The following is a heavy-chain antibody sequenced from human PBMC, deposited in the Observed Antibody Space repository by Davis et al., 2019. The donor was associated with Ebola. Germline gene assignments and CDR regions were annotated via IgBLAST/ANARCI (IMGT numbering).Heavy chain of an antibody. CDR1: GYSFSDSW. V-gene: IGHV5-51*01. CDR2: IWPSASDT. Sequence: GESLKISCKGSGYSFSDSWIGWVRQMPGKGLEWMGIIWPSASDTRYSPSFQGQVTISVDKSINTAYLQWSSLKASDTAMYYCAKHSGGVQQMAFDIWGQGTMVSVSS. D-gene: IGHD1-1*01. CDR3: AKHSGGVQQMAFDI. J-gene: IGHJ3*02.